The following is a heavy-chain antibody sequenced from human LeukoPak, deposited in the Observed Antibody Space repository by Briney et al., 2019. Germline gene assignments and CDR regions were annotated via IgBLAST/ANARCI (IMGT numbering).Heavy chain of an antibody. D-gene: IGHD2-15*01. Sequence: AASVTVSCKASGYTFTSYGISWVRQAPGQGLEWMGWISAYSGHTYYARKLQGRVTMTTHTSTSTAYMELRSLRSDDTAVYYCARVYCSGGSCLDAFDIWGQGTMVTVSS. CDR2: ISAYSGHT. J-gene: IGHJ3*02. V-gene: IGHV1-18*01. CDR1: GYTFTSYG. CDR3: ARVYCSGGSCLDAFDI.